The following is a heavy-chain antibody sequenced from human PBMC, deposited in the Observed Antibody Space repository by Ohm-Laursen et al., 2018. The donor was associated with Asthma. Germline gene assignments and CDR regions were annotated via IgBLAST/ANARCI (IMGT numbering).Heavy chain of an antibody. V-gene: IGHV3-21*04. Sequence: SLRLSCTASGYTFSRYSIHWVRQVPGKGLEWVASISTASTFIYYADSVRGRFTTSRDNAKNTVYLQMNSLRAEDTAVYYCAKASRTKEPATALNWGQGTLVTVSS. CDR2: ISTASTFI. D-gene: IGHD1-14*01. CDR1: GYTFSRYS. CDR3: AKASRTKEPATALN. J-gene: IGHJ4*02.